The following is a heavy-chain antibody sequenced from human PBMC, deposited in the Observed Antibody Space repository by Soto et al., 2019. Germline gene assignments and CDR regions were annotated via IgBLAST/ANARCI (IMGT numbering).Heavy chain of an antibody. Sequence: ASVKVSCKASGYTFTSYDINWVRQATGQGLEWMGWMNPNSGNTGYAQKFQGRVTMTRNTSISTAYMELSSLRSEDTAVYYCARGKLGISSRPHDAFDIWGQGTMVTVSS. CDR3: ARGKLGISSRPHDAFDI. CDR2: MNPNSGNT. V-gene: IGHV1-8*01. D-gene: IGHD7-27*01. CDR1: GYTFTSYD. J-gene: IGHJ3*02.